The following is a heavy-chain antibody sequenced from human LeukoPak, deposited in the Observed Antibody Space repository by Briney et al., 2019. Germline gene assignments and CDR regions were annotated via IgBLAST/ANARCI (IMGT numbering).Heavy chain of an antibody. Sequence: ASVKVSCKASGYTFTSYYMHWVRQAPGQGLEWMGIINPSGGSTSYAQKFQGRVTMTRDTSISTAYMELSRLRSDDTAVYYCARDRNYFDYWGQGTLVTVSS. J-gene: IGHJ4*02. CDR3: ARDRNYFDY. CDR2: INPSGGST. V-gene: IGHV1-46*01. CDR1: GYTFTSYY.